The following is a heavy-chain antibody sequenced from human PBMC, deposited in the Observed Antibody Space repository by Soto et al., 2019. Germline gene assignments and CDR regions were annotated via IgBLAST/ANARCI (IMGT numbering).Heavy chain of an antibody. CDR3: ARTSSGTRGGFDP. CDR1: GYTFTSYD. Sequence: QVQLVQSGAEVKKSGASVKVSCKASGYTFTSYDINRVRQATGQGLEWMGWINPNNGNTGYAQKFQGRVTVTRDTSTSTVFMELSSLSSKDTAVYFCARTSSGTRGGFDPWGQGTRVTVSS. D-gene: IGHD1-7*01. CDR2: INPNNGNT. J-gene: IGHJ5*02. V-gene: IGHV1-8*01.